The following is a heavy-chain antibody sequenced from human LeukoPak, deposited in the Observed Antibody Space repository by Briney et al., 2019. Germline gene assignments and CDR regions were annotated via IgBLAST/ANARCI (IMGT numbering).Heavy chain of an antibody. CDR1: GFTFSSYS. J-gene: IGHJ4*02. D-gene: IGHD3-10*01. CDR2: IITSTSYM. CDR3: ARKGTFGRSDY. Sequence: GSLRLSCAASGFTFSSYSMNWVRQAPGKGLEWVSSIITSTSYMYYADSVKGRFTISRDNAKNSLYLQMNSLRAEDTAVYYCARKGTFGRSDYWGQGTLFTVSS. V-gene: IGHV3-21*01.